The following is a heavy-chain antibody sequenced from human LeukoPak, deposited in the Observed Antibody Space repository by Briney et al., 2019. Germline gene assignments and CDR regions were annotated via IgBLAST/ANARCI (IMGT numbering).Heavy chain of an antibody. J-gene: IGHJ4*02. D-gene: IGHD3-10*01. Sequence: ASVKVSCKASGYTFTGYYMHWVRQAPGQGLEWMGWINPNSGGTNYAQKFQGWVTMTRDTSISTAYMELSRLRSDDTAVYYCARDRPSPMVRGVSSFDYWGQGTLVTVSS. CDR1: GYTFTGYY. CDR3: ARDRPSPMVRGVSSFDY. CDR2: INPNSGGT. V-gene: IGHV1-2*04.